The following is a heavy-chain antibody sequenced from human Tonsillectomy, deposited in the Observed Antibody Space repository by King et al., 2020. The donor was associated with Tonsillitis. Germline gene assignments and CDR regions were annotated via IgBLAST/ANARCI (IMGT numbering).Heavy chain of an antibody. CDR3: ARAPLGTTSWFDP. CDR2: ISSTSSYI. CDR1: GFTFSIYT. D-gene: IGHD1-26*01. Sequence: VQLVESGGGLVKPGGSLRLSCAASGFTFSIYTMNWVRQAPGKGLEWVSSISSTSSYIYYADSVKGRFTISRDNAKNSLYLQMNSLRAEDSAVYYCARAPLGTTSWFDPWGQGTRVIVSS. J-gene: IGHJ5*02. V-gene: IGHV3-21*01.